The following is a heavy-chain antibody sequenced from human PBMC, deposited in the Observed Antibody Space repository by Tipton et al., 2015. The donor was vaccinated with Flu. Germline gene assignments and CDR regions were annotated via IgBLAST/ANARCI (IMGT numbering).Heavy chain of an antibody. CDR1: GFIFSSYA. J-gene: IGHJ4*02. Sequence: AASGFIFSSYAMSWVRQAPGKGLEWVSAISGSGGSTYYADSVKGRFTISRDNSKNTLYLQMNSLRAEDTAVYYCAKEVLGYCSGGSCAPDWGQGTLVTVSS. CDR2: ISGSGGST. D-gene: IGHD2-15*01. CDR3: AKEVLGYCSGGSCAPD. V-gene: IGHV3-23*01.